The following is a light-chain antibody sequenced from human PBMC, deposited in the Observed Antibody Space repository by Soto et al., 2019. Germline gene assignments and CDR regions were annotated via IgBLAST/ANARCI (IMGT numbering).Light chain of an antibody. CDR1: QSLLHSNGYNY. CDR3: MQALQTPIT. CDR2: LGS. J-gene: IGKJ5*01. Sequence: DLVRTQFPLSLAVTPGEPASISCRSSQSLLHSNGYNYLDWYLQKPGQSPQLLIYLGSNRASGVPDGFSGSGSGTDFTLKISRVEAEDVGVYYCMQALQTPITFGQGTRLENK. V-gene: IGKV2-28*01.